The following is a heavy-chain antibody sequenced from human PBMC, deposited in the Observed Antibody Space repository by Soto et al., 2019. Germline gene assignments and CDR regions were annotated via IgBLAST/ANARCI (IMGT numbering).Heavy chain of an antibody. CDR3: ARDTYYYDSSGYYHRFDS. V-gene: IGHV1-46*01. J-gene: IGHJ4*02. CDR2: INPSGGST. CDR1: GYTFTSYY. Sequence: QVQLVQSGAEVKKPGASVKVSCKASGYTFTSYYMHWVRQAPGQGLEWMGVINPSGGSTSYAQKFKGRVTMTRDTSTSTVYMELSSLRSEDTAVYYCARDTYYYDSSGYYHRFDSWGQGTLVTVSS. D-gene: IGHD3-22*01.